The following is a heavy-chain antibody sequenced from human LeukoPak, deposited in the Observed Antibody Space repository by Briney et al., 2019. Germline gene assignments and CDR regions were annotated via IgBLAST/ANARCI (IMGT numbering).Heavy chain of an antibody. V-gene: IGHV3-23*01. D-gene: IGHD1-14*01. CDR1: GFTFSTYR. CDR2: IYGSGGGG. Sequence: GGSLRLSCAASGFTFSTYRMAWVRQAPGKGLEWVSGIYGSGGGGLYANSVRGRFTISRDDSKNMLYLQMNDLRADDTAVYYCAKDRVPDGIWSLDYWGQGALVTVSS. CDR3: AKDRVPDGIWSLDY. J-gene: IGHJ4*02.